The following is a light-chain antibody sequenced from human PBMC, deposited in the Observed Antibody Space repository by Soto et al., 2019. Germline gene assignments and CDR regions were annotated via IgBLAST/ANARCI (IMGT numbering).Light chain of an antibody. J-gene: IGKJ5*01. CDR3: QQRKYWPPVT. V-gene: IGKV3-11*01. CDR1: QSVDRY. CDR2: DTS. Sequence: ETVLTQSPATLSLSPGERATLSCRASQSVDRYLAWYQQKPGQAPGLLIYDTSNRATGIPARFSGSGSGTDRTLTISSLEPEDFALYYCQQRKYWPPVTFGQGTRLEIK.